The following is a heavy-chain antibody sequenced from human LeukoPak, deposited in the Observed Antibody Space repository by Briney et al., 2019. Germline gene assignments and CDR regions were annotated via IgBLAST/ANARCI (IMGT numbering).Heavy chain of an antibody. Sequence: GGSLRLSCAASGFTLRSYGKHWVRQAPGKGLEWVAFIRYDGSSKYYADSVKGRFTISRDNSKNTLYLQMNSLRAEGTAVYYCAKDRGSYYFDYWGQGTLVTVSA. CDR2: IRYDGSSK. V-gene: IGHV3-30*02. D-gene: IGHD1-26*01. J-gene: IGHJ4*02. CDR1: GFTLRSYG. CDR3: AKDRGSYYFDY.